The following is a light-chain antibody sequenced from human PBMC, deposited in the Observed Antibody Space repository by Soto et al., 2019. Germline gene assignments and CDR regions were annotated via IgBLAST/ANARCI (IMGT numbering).Light chain of an antibody. CDR3: SSYTSSSTRV. CDR1: SSDVGGYNY. V-gene: IGLV2-14*01. Sequence: QSALTQPASVSGSPGQSITISCTGTSSDVGGYNYVSWYQQHPGKAPKLMIYEVSNRPSGVSNRFSGSKSGNTASLTISGLQDEDEADYYCSSYTSSSTRVFGTGTKSPS. J-gene: IGLJ1*01. CDR2: EVS.